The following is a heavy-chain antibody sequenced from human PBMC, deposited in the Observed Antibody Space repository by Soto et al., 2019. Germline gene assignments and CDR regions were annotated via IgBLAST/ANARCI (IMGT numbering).Heavy chain of an antibody. CDR1: GFTFSSYG. CDR3: ASEDIAAAGTTYYYYGMDV. D-gene: IGHD6-13*01. CDR2: IWYDGSNK. J-gene: IGHJ6*02. Sequence: GGSLRLSCAASGFTFSSYGMHWVRQAPGKGLEWVAVIWYDGSNKYYADSVKGRFTISRDNSKNTLYLQMNSLRAEDTAVYYCASEDIAAAGTTYYYYGMDVWGQGTTVTVSS. V-gene: IGHV3-33*01.